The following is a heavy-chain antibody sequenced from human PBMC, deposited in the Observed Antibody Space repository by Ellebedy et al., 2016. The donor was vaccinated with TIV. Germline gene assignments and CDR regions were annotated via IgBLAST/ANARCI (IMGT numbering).Heavy chain of an antibody. CDR1: GFTFSSYA. Sequence: GGSLRLXXAASGFTFSSYAMSWVRKAPGKGLEWVSAISGSGGSTYYADSVKGRFTISRDNSKNTLYLQMNSLRAEDTAVYYCAKNPVRGVIPYYFDYWGQGTLVTVSS. V-gene: IGHV3-23*01. CDR2: ISGSGGST. J-gene: IGHJ4*02. CDR3: AKNPVRGVIPYYFDY. D-gene: IGHD3-10*02.